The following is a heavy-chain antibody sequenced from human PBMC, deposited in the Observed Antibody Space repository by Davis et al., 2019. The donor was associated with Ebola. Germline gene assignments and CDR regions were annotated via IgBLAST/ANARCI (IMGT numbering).Heavy chain of an antibody. D-gene: IGHD6-13*01. CDR1: GFTFSSYG. CDR3: AKGSPDHYYYYGMDV. J-gene: IGHJ6*02. Sequence: GESLKISCAASGFTFSSYGMHWVRQAPGKGLEWVAVISYDGSNKYYADSVKGRFTISRDNSKNTLYLQMNSLRAEDTAVYYCAKGSPDHYYYYGMDVWGQGTTVTVSS. V-gene: IGHV3-30*18. CDR2: ISYDGSNK.